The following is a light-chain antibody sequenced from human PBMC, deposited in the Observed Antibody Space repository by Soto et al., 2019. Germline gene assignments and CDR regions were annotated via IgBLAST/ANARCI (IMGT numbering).Light chain of an antibody. CDR2: YDS. CDR1: NIGIKS. V-gene: IGLV3-21*04. CDR3: WVWGSGSDPVV. Sequence: SYELTQPPSVSVAPGKTARITCGGNNIGIKSVHWYQQKPGQAPVLVIYYDSDRPSGIPERVSGSNSRNTATLTISRVEAGDEADYYCWVWGSGSDPVVFGGRTEPTVL. J-gene: IGLJ3*02.